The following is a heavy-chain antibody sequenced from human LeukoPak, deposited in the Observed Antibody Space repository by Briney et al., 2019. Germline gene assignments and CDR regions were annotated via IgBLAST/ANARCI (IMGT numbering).Heavy chain of an antibody. V-gene: IGHV4-31*03. D-gene: IGHD3-9*01. J-gene: IGHJ4*02. CDR2: IYYSGST. CDR1: GGSISSGGYY. Sequence: SETLSLTCTVSGGSISSGGYYWSWIRQHPGKGLEWIGYIYYSGSTYYNPSLKSRVTISVDTSKNQFSLKLSSVTAADTAVYYCARHEHVLRYFDWLVGPSFDYWGQGTLVTVSS. CDR3: ARHEHVLRYFDWLVGPSFDY.